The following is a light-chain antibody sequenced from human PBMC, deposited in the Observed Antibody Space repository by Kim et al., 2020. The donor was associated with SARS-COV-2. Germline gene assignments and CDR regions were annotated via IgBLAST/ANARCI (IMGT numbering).Light chain of an antibody. CDR1: QDIRKY. CDR2: DAS. Sequence: ASVGDRVTITCQASQDIRKYLNWYQHISGTAPKLLIHDASNLETGVPSRFSGSRSGTHFTLSISSLQPEDTATYYCQQYDHLPFTFGPGTKVDIK. V-gene: IGKV1-33*01. CDR3: QQYDHLPFT. J-gene: IGKJ3*01.